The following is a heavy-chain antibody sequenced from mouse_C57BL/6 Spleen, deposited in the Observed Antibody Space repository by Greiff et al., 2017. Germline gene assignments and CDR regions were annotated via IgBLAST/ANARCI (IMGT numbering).Heavy chain of an antibody. CDR1: GYTFTSYW. D-gene: IGHD1-1*01. CDR3: ARTPYGSRHFDY. J-gene: IGHJ2*01. CDR2: IDPSDSET. Sequence: QVQLKQPGAELVRPGSSVKLSCKASGYTFTSYWMHWVKQRPIQGLEWIGNIDPSDSETHYNQKFKDKATLTVDKSSSTAYMQLSSLTSEDSAVYYCARTPYGSRHFDYWGQGTTLTVSS. V-gene: IGHV1-52*01.